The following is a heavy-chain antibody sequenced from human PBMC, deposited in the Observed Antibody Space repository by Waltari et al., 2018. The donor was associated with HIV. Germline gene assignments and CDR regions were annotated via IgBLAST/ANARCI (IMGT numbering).Heavy chain of an antibody. V-gene: IGHV1-18*01. CDR2: ISVYNGDT. D-gene: IGHD3-10*01. CDR3: ARVSGSGYYGMDV. CDR1: VYTFITYG. Sequence: QVHLVQSGGEVKKPGASVKVSCKASVYTFITYGISWVRQAPGQGLEWLGWISVYNGDTNYAQKFQGRVTMTTDTSTSTAYMELRSLRSDDTAVYFCARVSGSGYYGMDVWGQGTTVTVSS. J-gene: IGHJ6*02.